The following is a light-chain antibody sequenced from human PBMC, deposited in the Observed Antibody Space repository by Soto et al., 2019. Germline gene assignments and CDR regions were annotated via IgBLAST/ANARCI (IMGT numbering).Light chain of an antibody. CDR2: DVS. J-gene: IGLJ1*01. V-gene: IGLV2-14*01. Sequence: QSVLTQPASVSGSPGQSITISCTGTSSDVGGENYVSWYQHHPGRAPKLMIYDVSNRPSGVSNRFSGSKSGNTASLTISGLQAEDEADYYCSSYSTTSTLVFGSGTKVTVL. CDR3: SSYSTTSTLV. CDR1: SSDVGGENY.